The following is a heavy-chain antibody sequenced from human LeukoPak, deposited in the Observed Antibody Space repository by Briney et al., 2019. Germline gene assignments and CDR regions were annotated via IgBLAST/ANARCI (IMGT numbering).Heavy chain of an antibody. CDR2: INHSGST. D-gene: IGHD6-19*01. V-gene: IGHV4-34*01. CDR3: ARGYVVSSGRYLDWFDH. J-gene: IGHJ5*02. CDR1: GGSFSGYY. Sequence: PSETLSLTRAVYGGSFSGYYWSWIRQPPGKGLEWIGEINHSGSTNYNPSLKSRVTISVDTSKNQFSLKLSSVTAADTAVYYCARGYVVSSGRYLDWFDHWGQGTLVTVSS.